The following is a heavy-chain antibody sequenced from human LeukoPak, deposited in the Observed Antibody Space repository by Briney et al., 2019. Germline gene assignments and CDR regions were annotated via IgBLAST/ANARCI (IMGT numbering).Heavy chain of an antibody. V-gene: IGHV1-2*06. CDR3: AREVSGDPGGY. CDR1: GYTFTDHY. Sequence: ASVKVSCKPSGYTFTDHYIHWVRQAPGQGLEWMGRINPNSGDTNYAQKFQDRVTMTRDTSISTAYMDLNRLRFDDTAVYYCAREVSGDPGGYWGQGTLVTVSS. CDR2: INPNSGDT. D-gene: IGHD7-27*01. J-gene: IGHJ4*02.